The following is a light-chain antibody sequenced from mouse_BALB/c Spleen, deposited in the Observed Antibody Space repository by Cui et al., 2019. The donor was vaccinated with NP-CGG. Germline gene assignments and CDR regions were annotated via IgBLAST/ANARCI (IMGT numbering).Light chain of an antibody. J-gene: IGLJ1*01. CDR1: TGAVTTSNY. Sequence: QAVVTQDSALTTSPGETVTLTCRSSTGAVTTSNYANWVQEKPGHLFTGLIGGTNNRVPGVPARFSGSLIGDKAALTITGAQTEDEAIYFCALWYSNHWVFGGGTKLTVL. V-gene: IGLV1*01. CDR2: GTN. CDR3: ALWYSNHWV.